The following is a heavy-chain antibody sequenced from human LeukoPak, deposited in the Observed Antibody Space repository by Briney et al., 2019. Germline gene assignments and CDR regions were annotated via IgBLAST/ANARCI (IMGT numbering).Heavy chain of an antibody. CDR1: GFTFSSYS. D-gene: IGHD3-22*01. CDR3: ARGHDYDSSVAY. Sequence: GGSLRLSCAASGFTFSSYSMNWVRQAPGKGLEWVSSISSSSSYIYYADSVKSRFTISRDNAKNSLYLQMNSLRAEDTAVYYCARGHDYDSSVAYWGQGTLVTVSS. J-gene: IGHJ4*02. V-gene: IGHV3-21*01. CDR2: ISSSSSYI.